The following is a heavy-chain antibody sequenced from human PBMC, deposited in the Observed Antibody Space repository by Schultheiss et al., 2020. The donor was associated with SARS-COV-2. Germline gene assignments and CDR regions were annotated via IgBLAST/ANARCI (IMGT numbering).Heavy chain of an antibody. D-gene: IGHD6-6*01. CDR2: ISGSGGST. Sequence: GGSLRLSCAASGFTFSSYAMSWVRQAPGKGLELVSAISGSGGSTYYADSVKGRFTISRDNSKNTLYLQMNSLRAEDTAVYYCAKPVVKAARPRDWFDPWGQGTLVTVSS. CDR1: GFTFSSYA. CDR3: AKPVVKAARPRDWFDP. J-gene: IGHJ5*02. V-gene: IGHV3-23*01.